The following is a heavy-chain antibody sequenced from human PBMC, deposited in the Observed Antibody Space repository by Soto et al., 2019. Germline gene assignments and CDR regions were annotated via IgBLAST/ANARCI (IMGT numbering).Heavy chain of an antibody. Sequence: QVQLQESGPGLLKPSETLSLTSTVSGGSISSYFYICVRQPPGKGLEWIGSVYYTGTTDYNPSLKSPVTISVDTSKTQFSLNLRSVTAADTAVYYCARDLAAVPRAFDYWGRGTQVTVSS. J-gene: IGHJ4*02. CDR1: GGSISSYF. CDR3: ARDLAAVPRAFDY. CDR2: VYYTGTT. V-gene: IGHV4-59*01. D-gene: IGHD6-13*01.